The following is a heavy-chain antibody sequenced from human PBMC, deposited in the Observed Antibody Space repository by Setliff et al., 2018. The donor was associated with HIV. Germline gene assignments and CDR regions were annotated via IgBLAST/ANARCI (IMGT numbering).Heavy chain of an antibody. CDR3: ARVGGEMATIAGAFDI. CDR1: GGSISSYY. CDR2: IYYSGST. Sequence: SETLSLTCTVSGGSISSYYWSWIRQPPGKGLEWIGYIYYSGSTNYNPSLKGRVTISVDTSKNQFSLKLSSVTAAGAAVYYWARVGGEMATIAGAFDIWGQGTMVTVSS. D-gene: IGHD5-12*01. V-gene: IGHV4-59*01. J-gene: IGHJ3*02.